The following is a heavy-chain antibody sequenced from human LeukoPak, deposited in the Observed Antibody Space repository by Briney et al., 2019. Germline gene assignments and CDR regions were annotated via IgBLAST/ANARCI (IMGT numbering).Heavy chain of an antibody. Sequence: GGSLRVSCAASGFTFSSYAMHWVRQAPGKGLEYVSAISSNGGSTYYANSVKGRFTISRDNSKNTLYLQMGSLRAEDMAVYYCARGPEYYDFWSGLSYYFDYWGQGTLVTVSS. CDR1: GFTFSSYA. D-gene: IGHD3-3*01. CDR3: ARGPEYYDFWSGLSYYFDY. CDR2: ISSNGGST. V-gene: IGHV3-64*01. J-gene: IGHJ4*02.